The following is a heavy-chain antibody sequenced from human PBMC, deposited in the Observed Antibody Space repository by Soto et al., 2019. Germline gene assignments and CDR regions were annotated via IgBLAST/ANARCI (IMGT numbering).Heavy chain of an antibody. Sequence: PGGSLRLSCAASGFTFSSYAMSWVRQAPGKGLEWVSAISGSGGSTYYADSVKGRFTISRDNSKNTLYLQMNSLRAEDTAVYYCAKEGPSRSSWYCDPFDSWGQGTMVTVSS. CDR2: ISGSGGST. J-gene: IGHJ3*02. D-gene: IGHD6-13*01. V-gene: IGHV3-23*01. CDR1: GFTFSSYA. CDR3: AKEGPSRSSWYCDPFDS.